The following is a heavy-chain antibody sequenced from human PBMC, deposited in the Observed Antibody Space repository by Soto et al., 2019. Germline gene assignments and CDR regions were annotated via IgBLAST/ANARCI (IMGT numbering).Heavy chain of an antibody. CDR1: GFTFSDYY. J-gene: IGHJ4*02. Sequence: PGGSPRLSCAASGFTFSDYYMSWIRQAPGKGLEWVSYISSSGSTIYYADSVKGRFTISRDNAKNSLYLQMNSLRAEDTAVYYCARDLLTFGGVIAPIDYWGQGTLVTVSS. CDR3: ARDLLTFGGVIAPIDY. D-gene: IGHD3-16*02. V-gene: IGHV3-11*01. CDR2: ISSSGSTI.